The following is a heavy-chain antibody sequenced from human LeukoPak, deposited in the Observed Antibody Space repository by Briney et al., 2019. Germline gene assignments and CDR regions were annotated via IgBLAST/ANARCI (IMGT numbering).Heavy chain of an antibody. J-gene: IGHJ5*02. CDR2: FDPEDGET. CDR3: ATTPGRFFRWFDP. CDR1: GYTLTHLS. Sequence: ASVKVSCKVSGYTLTHLSMHWVRQAPGKGLEWMGGFDPEDGETVYAQKFQGRLTMTEDTSTNTAYMELSSLRSEDTAMFYCATTPGRFFRWFDPWGQGTLVTVSS. D-gene: IGHD3-3*01. V-gene: IGHV1-24*01.